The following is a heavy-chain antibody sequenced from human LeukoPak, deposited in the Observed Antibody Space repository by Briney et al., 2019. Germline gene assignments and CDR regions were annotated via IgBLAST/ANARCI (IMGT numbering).Heavy chain of an antibody. CDR2: IYTSGST. Sequence: KASETLSLTCTVSGGSISSYYWSWIRQPAGKGLEWIGRIYTSGSTNYNPSLKSRVTMSVDTSKNQFSLKLSSVTAADTAVYYCARDLAVGYINNWFDPWGQGTLVTVSS. CDR1: GGSISSYY. CDR3: ARDLAVGYINNWFDP. V-gene: IGHV4-4*07. D-gene: IGHD5-18*01. J-gene: IGHJ5*02.